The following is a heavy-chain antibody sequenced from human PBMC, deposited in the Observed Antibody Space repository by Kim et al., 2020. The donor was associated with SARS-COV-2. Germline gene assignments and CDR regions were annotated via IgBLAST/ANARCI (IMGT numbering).Heavy chain of an antibody. Sequence: IYYADSVQGRFTISRDNAKNSLYLQMNSLRDEDTALYYCVRERMGGAFDIWGQGTMVTVSS. CDR3: VRERMGGAFDI. J-gene: IGHJ3*02. CDR2: I. D-gene: IGHD3-16*01. V-gene: IGHV3-48*02.